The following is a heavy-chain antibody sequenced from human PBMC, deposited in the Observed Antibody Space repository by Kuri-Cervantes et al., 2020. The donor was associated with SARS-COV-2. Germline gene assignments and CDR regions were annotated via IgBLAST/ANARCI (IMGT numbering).Heavy chain of an antibody. J-gene: IGHJ5*02. CDR3: ASGSGSYPNWFDP. D-gene: IGHD3-10*01. V-gene: IGHV4-34*01. CDR1: GESFSGYY. Sequence: GSLRLSCAFYGESFSGYYWNWIRQSPGKGLEWIGEVNHRGSTNYNPSLKSRVTISVDTSKNQFSLKLSSVTAADTAVYYCASGSGSYPNWFDPWGQGTLVTVSS. CDR2: VNHRGST.